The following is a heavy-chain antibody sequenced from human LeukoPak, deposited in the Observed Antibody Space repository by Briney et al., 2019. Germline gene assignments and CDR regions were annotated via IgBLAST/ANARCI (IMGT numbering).Heavy chain of an antibody. J-gene: IGHJ4*02. D-gene: IGHD2-2*01. CDR2: IVPIFDTA. CDR1: GGTFSSYT. Sequence: SVNVSCKASGGTFSSYTISWVRQAPGQGLEWLGGIVPIFDTANYAQKFQGRITITTDESTSTAYMELSSLRSEDTAVYYCARGYCSSTSCSYPPFSNHFDYWGQGTLVTVSS. CDR3: ARGYCSSTSCSYPPFSNHFDY. V-gene: IGHV1-69*05.